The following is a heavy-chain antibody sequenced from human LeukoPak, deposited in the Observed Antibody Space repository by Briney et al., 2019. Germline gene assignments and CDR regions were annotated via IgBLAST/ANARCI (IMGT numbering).Heavy chain of an antibody. Sequence: PGGSLRLSCAASGFTFSSYGMHWVRQAPGKGLERVAVISYDGSNKGYADSVKGRFTLSRDNSKNTLYLHMNSLRAEDTAVYYCAKGRYHHSRGYYSLDYFDYWGQGTLVTVSS. CDR1: GFTFSSYG. CDR2: ISYDGSNK. CDR3: AKGRYHHSRGYYSLDYFDY. D-gene: IGHD3-22*01. V-gene: IGHV3-30*18. J-gene: IGHJ4*02.